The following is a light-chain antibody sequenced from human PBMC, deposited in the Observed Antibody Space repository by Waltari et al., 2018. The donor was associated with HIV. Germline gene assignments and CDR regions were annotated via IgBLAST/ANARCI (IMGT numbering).Light chain of an antibody. V-gene: IGLV1-51*01. Sequence: QSVLPQPPSVSPAPGQKVTLSCSGSTSNIAHNYVSWYPRLPGTAPKLLIYDNSERPSGIPDRFSGSKSGTSATLGITGLQTGDEADYYCGTWDSSLSAVVFGTGTKVTVL. CDR2: DNS. CDR3: GTWDSSLSAVV. CDR1: TSNIAHNY. J-gene: IGLJ1*01.